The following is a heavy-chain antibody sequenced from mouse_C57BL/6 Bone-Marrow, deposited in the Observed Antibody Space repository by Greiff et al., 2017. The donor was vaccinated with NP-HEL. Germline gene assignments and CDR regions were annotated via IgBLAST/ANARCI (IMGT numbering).Heavy chain of an antibody. CDR1: GYTFTSYW. CDR3: ARSTVVATGDY. V-gene: IGHV1-69*01. D-gene: IGHD1-1*01. J-gene: IGHJ2*01. CDR2: IDPSDSYT. Sequence: QVQLQQPGAELVMPGASVKLSCKASGYTFTSYWMHWVKQRPGQGLEWIGEIDPSDSYTNYNQKFNGKSTLTVDKSSSTAYMQLSSLTSEDSAVYYCARSTVVATGDYWGQGTTLTVSS.